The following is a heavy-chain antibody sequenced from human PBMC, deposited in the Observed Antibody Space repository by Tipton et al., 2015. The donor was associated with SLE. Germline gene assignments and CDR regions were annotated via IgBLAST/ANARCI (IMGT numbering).Heavy chain of an antibody. CDR1: GFTVSTNY. J-gene: IGHJ2*01. Sequence: SLRLSCAASGFTVSTNYMTWVRQAPGKGLEWVSLIYSGGSTSYADSVKGRFTISRDNSKNTLFLQMNSLRAEDTAVYYCARSSWCDCWSGYYSERYFDLWGRGTLVTVSS. CDR2: IYSGGST. CDR3: ARSSWCDCWSGYYSERYFDL. D-gene: IGHD3-3*01. V-gene: IGHV3-53*05.